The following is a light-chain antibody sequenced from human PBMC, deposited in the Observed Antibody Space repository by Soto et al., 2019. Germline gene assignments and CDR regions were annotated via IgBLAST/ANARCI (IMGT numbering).Light chain of an antibody. CDR3: QQNKDWPGT. CDR1: QSVSSY. CDR2: DAS. V-gene: IGKV3-15*01. Sequence: EIVMTQSPATLSVSPGERATLSCRASQSVSSYLAWIQQKPGQAPGLLIYDASTRATGIPVRFSGSGSGTEFTLTISSLQAEDFGVYYCQQNKDWPGTFGQGTKVEIK. J-gene: IGKJ1*01.